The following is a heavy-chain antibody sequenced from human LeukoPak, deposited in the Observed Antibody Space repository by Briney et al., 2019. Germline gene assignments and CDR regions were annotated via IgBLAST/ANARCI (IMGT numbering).Heavy chain of an antibody. D-gene: IGHD6-13*01. V-gene: IGHV1-46*01. Sequence: ASVKVSCKASGYTFTSSYMHWVRQAPGQGLEWVGIINPSGGTTIYAQKFQGRVTMTRDTSTSTVYMELRSLRSEDTAVYYCARGSWGYYYYYMDVWGKGTTVTVSS. CDR3: ARGSWGYYYYYMDV. CDR1: GYTFTSSY. CDR2: INPSGGTT. J-gene: IGHJ6*03.